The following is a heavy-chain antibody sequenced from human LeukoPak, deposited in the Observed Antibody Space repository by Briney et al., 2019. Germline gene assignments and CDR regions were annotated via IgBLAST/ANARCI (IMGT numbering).Heavy chain of an antibody. CDR3: ARDDVGGWPPYFDY. D-gene: IGHD6-19*01. J-gene: IGHJ4*02. CDR2: IYYSGST. CDR1: GGSISSSSYY. V-gene: IGHV4-39*07. Sequence: SETLSLTCTVSGGSISSSSYYWGWIRQPPGKGLEWIGSIYYSGSTYYNPSLKSRVTISVDTSKNQFSLKLSSVTAADTAVYYCARDDVGGWPPYFDYWGQGTLVTVSS.